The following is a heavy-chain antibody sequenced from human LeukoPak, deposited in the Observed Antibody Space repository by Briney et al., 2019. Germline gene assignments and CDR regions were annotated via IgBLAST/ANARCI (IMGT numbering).Heavy chain of an antibody. CDR1: GFSLSLINSGVG. J-gene: IGHJ4*02. Sequence: SGPTLVKPTQTLTLTCAFSGFSLSLINSGVGVGWIRQPPGKALEWLALIYWDDDKRYSPALTSRLTITKDTSKNQVVLTMTNMDPVDTATYYCARRQAYGDYNYWGQGTLVTVSS. D-gene: IGHD4-17*01. CDR3: ARRQAYGDYNY. CDR2: IYWDDDK. V-gene: IGHV2-5*02.